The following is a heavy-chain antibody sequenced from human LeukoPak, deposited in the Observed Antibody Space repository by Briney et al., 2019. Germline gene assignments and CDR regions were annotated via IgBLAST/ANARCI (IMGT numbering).Heavy chain of an antibody. Sequence: QPGGSLRLSCAASGFTFSSYAMSWVRQAPGKGLEWVSAISGSGGSTYYADSVKGRFTISRDNSKNTLYLQMNSLRAEDTAVYYCAKEEARFTYYYDSSGLFWGQGTLVTVSS. J-gene: IGHJ4*02. CDR3: AKEEARFTYYYDSSGLF. CDR2: ISGSGGST. CDR1: GFTFSSYA. V-gene: IGHV3-23*01. D-gene: IGHD3-22*01.